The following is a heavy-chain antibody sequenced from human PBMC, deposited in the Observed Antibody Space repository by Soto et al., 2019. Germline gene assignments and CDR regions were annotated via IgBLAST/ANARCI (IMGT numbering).Heavy chain of an antibody. Sequence: GASVKVSCKASGGTFSSYAISWVRQAPGQGLEWMGGIIPIFGTANYAQKFQGRVTITADESTSTAYMELSSLRSEDTAVYYCASNAQHCSGGSCHIGWFDPWGQGTLVTVSS. CDR3: ASNAQHCSGGSCHIGWFDP. V-gene: IGHV1-69*13. CDR2: IIPIFGTA. D-gene: IGHD2-15*01. J-gene: IGHJ5*02. CDR1: GGTFSSYA.